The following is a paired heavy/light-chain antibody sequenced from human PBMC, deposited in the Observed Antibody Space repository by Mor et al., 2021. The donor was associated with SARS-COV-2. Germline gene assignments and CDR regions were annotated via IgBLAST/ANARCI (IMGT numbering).Heavy chain of an antibody. Sequence: QITLKESGPPLVKPTQTLTLTCTFSGFSLTTSGVGVGWVRQPPGRALEWLTLIYWDGNKRYSPSLKSRLTITKDTSKNQVLLTMTNMDPVDTATYYCVHVYYGILTGMMSFDHWGQGTLVTVSS. CDR2: IYWDGNK. CDR1: GFSLTTSGVG. J-gene: IGHJ4*02. V-gene: IGHV2-5*02. CDR3: VHVYYGILTGMMSFDH. D-gene: IGHD3-9*01.
Light chain of an antibody. CDR3: QACDSSTDVV. CDR1: KLGNKY. J-gene: IGLJ2*01. Sequence: SYELTQPPSLSVSPGQTASIPCSGDKLGNKYACWYQQKPGQSPVLVIYEDNKRPSGIPERFSASNSGDTATLTISGTQAMDEADYYCQACDSSTDVVFGGGTKLTVL. CDR2: EDN. V-gene: IGLV3-1*01.